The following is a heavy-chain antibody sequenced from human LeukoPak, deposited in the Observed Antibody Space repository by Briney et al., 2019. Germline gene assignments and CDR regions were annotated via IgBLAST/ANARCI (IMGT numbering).Heavy chain of an antibody. D-gene: IGHD3-22*01. J-gene: IGHJ4*02. V-gene: IGHV3-7*01. CDR1: GFTFGNYW. CDR2: IKQDGSEK. Sequence: GGSLRLSCAGSGFTFGNYWMSWVRQAPGKGLEWVANIKQDGSEKYYVDSVKGRFTISRDNAKNSLSLQMNSLRAEDTAVYYCARDGYHYDNSDSAKADYWGQGTLVTVSS. CDR3: ARDGYHYDNSDSAKADY.